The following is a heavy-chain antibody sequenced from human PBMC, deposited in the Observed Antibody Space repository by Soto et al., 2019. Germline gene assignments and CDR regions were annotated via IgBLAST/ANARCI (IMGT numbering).Heavy chain of an antibody. CDR1: GGSIINYY. CDR3: AREDSRWFDP. V-gene: IGHV4-59*01. CDR2: IYYTGST. J-gene: IGHJ5*02. Sequence: SSETLSLTCTVSGGSIINYYWSWIRQPPGKGLEWVGYIYYTGSTSYNPSLKSRVAMSVDTSKKQISLKLTSVTAADTAVYYCAREDSRWFDPWGQGTRVTVSS.